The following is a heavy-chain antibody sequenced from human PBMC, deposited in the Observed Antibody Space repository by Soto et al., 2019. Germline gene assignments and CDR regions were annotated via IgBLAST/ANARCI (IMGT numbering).Heavy chain of an antibody. CDR2: IYHSGST. D-gene: IGHD6-19*01. CDR1: GGSISSSNW. Sequence: PSETLSLTCAVSGGSISSSNWWSWVRQPPGKGLEWIGEIYHSGSTNYNPSLKSRVTISVDKSKNQFSLKLSSVTAADTAVYYCSRDGAVAGNWFDPWGQGTLVTVSS. CDR3: SRDGAVAGNWFDP. J-gene: IGHJ5*02. V-gene: IGHV4-4*02.